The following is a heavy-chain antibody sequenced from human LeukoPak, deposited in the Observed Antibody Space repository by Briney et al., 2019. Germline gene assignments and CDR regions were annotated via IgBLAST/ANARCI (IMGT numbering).Heavy chain of an antibody. CDR2: ISGSGTTK. CDR1: GFTFSDYY. D-gene: IGHD3-10*01. Sequence: GGSLRLSCAASGFTFSDYYVTWIRQAPGKGLEWVSYISGSGTTKYYAGSVEGRFTVSRDNAKNSLFLQMNSLRSEDTAVYYCARDPYHYASENWGQGTLVTVSS. J-gene: IGHJ4*02. CDR3: ARDPYHYASEN. V-gene: IGHV3-11*04.